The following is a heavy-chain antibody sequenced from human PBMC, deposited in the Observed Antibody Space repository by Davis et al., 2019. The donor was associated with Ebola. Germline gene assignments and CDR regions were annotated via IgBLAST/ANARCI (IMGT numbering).Heavy chain of an antibody. Sequence: GGSLRLSCAATGFTFSMYSMNWVRQAPGKGLEWVSSISSGGNFIDYADSLNGRFTISRDNSKNTLYLQMNSLRAEDTAVYYCAKDKDRWNPKRKGFDYWGQGTLVTVSS. V-gene: IGHV3-21*01. D-gene: IGHD1-1*01. J-gene: IGHJ4*02. CDR1: GFTFSMYS. CDR2: ISSGGNFI. CDR3: AKDKDRWNPKRKGFDY.